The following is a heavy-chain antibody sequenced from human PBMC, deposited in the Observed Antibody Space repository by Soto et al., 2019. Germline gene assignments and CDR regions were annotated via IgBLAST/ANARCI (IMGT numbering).Heavy chain of an antibody. CDR2: IDPSDSYI. Sequence: GESRKISCKGSGYSFTSYWISWVRQMPGKGLVWMGRIDPSDSYINYSPSFQGHVTISADKSISTAYLQWSSLKASDTAMYYCAGGGVRGVITRTRDYYGMDVWGQGTTVTVSS. D-gene: IGHD3-10*01. CDR1: GYSFTSYW. V-gene: IGHV5-10-1*01. J-gene: IGHJ6*02. CDR3: AGGGVRGVITRTRDYYGMDV.